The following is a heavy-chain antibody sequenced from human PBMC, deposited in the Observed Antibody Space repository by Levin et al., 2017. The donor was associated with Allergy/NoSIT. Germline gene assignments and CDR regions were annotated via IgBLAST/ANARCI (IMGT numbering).Heavy chain of an antibody. CDR3: ARASGHDY. J-gene: IGHJ4*02. CDR1: GYRFTSYG. Sequence: GESLKISCQGSGYRFTSYGISWVRQAPGRGLEWMGWISGDNGNIDYAQKFKGRVTMTTDPSTSTIYMELRILRSDDTAVYYCARASGHDYWGQGTLVTVSS. CDR2: ISGDNGNI. D-gene: IGHD6-19*01. V-gene: IGHV1-18*01.